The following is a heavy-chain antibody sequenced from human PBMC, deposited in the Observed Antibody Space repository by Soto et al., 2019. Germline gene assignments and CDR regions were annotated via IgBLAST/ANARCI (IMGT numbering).Heavy chain of an antibody. D-gene: IGHD3-16*01. CDR3: VLGGRASFDY. Sequence: GASVKVSCKASGDTFTGDYMHWVRQAPGQGLEWMGWINPNNGDTNYTQKFQGWVTVTRDTSISTAYMELSRLRSDDTAVFYCVLGGRASFDYWGQGTLVTVSS. V-gene: IGHV1-2*04. CDR2: INPNNGDT. CDR1: GDTFTGDY. J-gene: IGHJ4*02.